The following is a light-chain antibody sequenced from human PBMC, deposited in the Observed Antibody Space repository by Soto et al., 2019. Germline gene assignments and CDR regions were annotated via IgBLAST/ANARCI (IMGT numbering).Light chain of an antibody. CDR2: NNN. CDR1: NFNIGSHT. CDR3: SVWDDSLKGWA. Sequence: QSVLTQPPSASGTPGQRVTISCSGSNFNIGSHTVNWYQQLPGTAPKLLMHNNNQRPSGVPDRFSGSKSGTSASLAISGLQSEDEADYSCSVWDDSLKGWAFGGGTKLTVL. J-gene: IGLJ3*02. V-gene: IGLV1-44*01.